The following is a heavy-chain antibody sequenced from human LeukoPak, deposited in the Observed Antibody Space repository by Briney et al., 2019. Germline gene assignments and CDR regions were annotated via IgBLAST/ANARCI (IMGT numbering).Heavy chain of an antibody. CDR1: GFTFSSYA. CDR2: ISGSGGST. Sequence: GGSLRLSCAASGFTFSSYAMSWVRQAPGKGLEWVSAISGSGGSTYCADSVKGRFTISRDNSKNTLYLQMNSLRAEDTAVYYCAKVGSYTAMAPRGYWGQGTLVTVSS. D-gene: IGHD5-18*01. CDR3: AKVGSYTAMAPRGY. V-gene: IGHV3-23*01. J-gene: IGHJ4*02.